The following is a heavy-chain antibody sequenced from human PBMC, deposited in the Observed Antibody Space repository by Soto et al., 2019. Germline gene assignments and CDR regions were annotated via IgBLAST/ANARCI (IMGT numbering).Heavy chain of an antibody. V-gene: IGHV4-59*01. D-gene: IGHD3-3*01. CDR1: GGSISTAY. J-gene: IGHJ6*02. Sequence: SETLSLTCTVSGGSISTAYWSWIRQPPGKRLEYIGFIYNGGSPNYSPSLESRVTISPDTSKNQFFLKLTSVTAADTAVYYCARGEWFRRDYGMDVWGRGTTVTVSS. CDR2: IYNGGSP. CDR3: ARGEWFRRDYGMDV.